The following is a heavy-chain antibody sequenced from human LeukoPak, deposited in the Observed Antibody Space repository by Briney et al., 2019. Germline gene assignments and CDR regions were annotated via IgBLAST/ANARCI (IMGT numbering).Heavy chain of an antibody. CDR1: GFTFSSYW. CDR3: ARGPLYTYGGPYYFDY. V-gene: IGHV3-7*01. J-gene: IGHJ4*02. D-gene: IGHD4-23*01. Sequence: GGSLRLSCAASGFTFSSYWMSWVRQAPGKGLEWVANIKQDGSEKYYVDSVKGRFTISRDNAKNSLYLQMNSLRAEDTAVYYCARGPLYTYGGPYYFDYWGQGTLVTVSS. CDR2: IKQDGSEK.